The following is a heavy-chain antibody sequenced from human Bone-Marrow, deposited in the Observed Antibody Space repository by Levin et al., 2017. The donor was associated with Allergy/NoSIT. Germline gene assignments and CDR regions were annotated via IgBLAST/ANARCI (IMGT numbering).Heavy chain of an antibody. Sequence: GESLKISCAVSGFTFSDAWMSWVRQAPGKGLEWIARIKSGGSTEYAAPVRGRFTLSRDDSKNTLHLQMDSLKIEDTAVYYCVADVPQFVPQVDYWGQGALVTVSS. V-gene: IGHV3-15*01. CDR2: IKSGGST. J-gene: IGHJ4*02. D-gene: IGHD5-24*01. CDR3: VADVPQFVPQVDY. CDR1: GFTFSDAW.